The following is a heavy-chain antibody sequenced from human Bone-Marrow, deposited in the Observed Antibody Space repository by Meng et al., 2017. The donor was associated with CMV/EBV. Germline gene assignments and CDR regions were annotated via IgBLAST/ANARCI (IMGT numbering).Heavy chain of an antibody. CDR3: VPSSSGYYTPFDY. V-gene: IGHV3-30*02. Sequence: GESLKISCAASGFTFSSYGMHWVRQAPGKGLEWVAFIRYDGSNKYYADSVKGRFTISRDNSKNTLYLQLNSLRAEDTAVYYSVPSSSGYYTPFDYWGQGTLVTVSS. D-gene: IGHD3-22*01. J-gene: IGHJ4*02. CDR2: IRYDGSNK. CDR1: GFTFSSYG.